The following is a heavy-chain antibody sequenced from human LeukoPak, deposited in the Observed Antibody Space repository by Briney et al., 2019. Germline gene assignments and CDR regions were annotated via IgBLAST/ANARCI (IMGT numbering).Heavy chain of an antibody. CDR1: GGSISSYY. Sequence: PSEALSLTCTVSGGSISSYYWSWMRQPAGKGLEWIGRIYSSGSTKYNPSLKSRVTMSVDTSKNQFSLKLSSVTAADTAVYYCARDKTGDYGDLNWFDPWGQGTLVTVSS. CDR2: IYSSGST. CDR3: ARDKTGDYGDLNWFDP. J-gene: IGHJ5*02. V-gene: IGHV4-4*07. D-gene: IGHD4-17*01.